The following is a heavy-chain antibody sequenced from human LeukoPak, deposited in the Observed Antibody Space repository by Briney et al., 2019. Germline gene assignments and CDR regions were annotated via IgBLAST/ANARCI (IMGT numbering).Heavy chain of an antibody. CDR3: ARGRAGYCSSTSCYAGRVDY. CDR1: GGSFSGYY. CDR2: INHSGST. J-gene: IGHJ4*02. D-gene: IGHD2-2*01. V-gene: IGHV4-34*01. Sequence: SETLSLTCAVYGGSFSGYYWSWIRQPPGKGLEWIGEINHSGSTNYNPSLKSRVTISVDTSKNQSSLKLSSVTAADTAVYYCARGRAGYCSSTSCYAGRVDYWGQGTLVTVSS.